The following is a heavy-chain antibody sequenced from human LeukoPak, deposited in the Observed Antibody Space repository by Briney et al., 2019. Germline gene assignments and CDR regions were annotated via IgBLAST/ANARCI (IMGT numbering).Heavy chain of an antibody. CDR1: GYTLTNYA. J-gene: IGHJ4*02. CDR3: ARVQGYCSTTSCYPHY. V-gene: IGHV7-4-1*01. CDR2: INTNTGNP. Sequence: ASVKVSCKASGYTLTNYALNWVRQAPGQGLEWMGWINTNTGNPTYAQGFTGRFVFSLDTSVNTAYLQVGSLKAEDTAIYYCARVQGYCSTTSCYPHYWGQGTLVTVSS. D-gene: IGHD2-2*01.